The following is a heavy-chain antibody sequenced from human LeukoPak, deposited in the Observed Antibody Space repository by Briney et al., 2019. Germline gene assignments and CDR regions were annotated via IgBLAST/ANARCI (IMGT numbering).Heavy chain of an antibody. V-gene: IGHV3-53*01. CDR2: IYSGGSA. CDR3: ARHSGGSYRRYFDY. CDR1: GFTVSSNY. Sequence: GGSLRLSCAASGFTVSSNYMSWVRQAPGKGLEWVSVIYSGGSAYYAASVTGRFTISRDNSTNTLYLQMNSLRAEDTAVYYCARHSGGSYRRYFDYCGQGTLVTVSS. D-gene: IGHD1-26*01. J-gene: IGHJ4*02.